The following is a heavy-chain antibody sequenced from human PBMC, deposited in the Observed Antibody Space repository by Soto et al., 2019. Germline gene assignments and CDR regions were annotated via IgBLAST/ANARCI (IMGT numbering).Heavy chain of an antibody. CDR2: IYYSGST. Sequence: SETLSLTCTVSGGSISSYYWSWIRQPPGKGLEWIGYIYYSGSTNYNPSLKSRVTISVDTSKNQFSLKLSSVTAADTAVYYCARTLFGRGIWFDPWGQGTLVIVSS. V-gene: IGHV4-59*01. CDR3: ARTLFGRGIWFDP. CDR1: GGSISSYY. D-gene: IGHD3-10*02. J-gene: IGHJ5*02.